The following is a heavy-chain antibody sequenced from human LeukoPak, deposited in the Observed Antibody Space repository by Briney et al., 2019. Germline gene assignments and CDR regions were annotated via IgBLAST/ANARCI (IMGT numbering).Heavy chain of an antibody. V-gene: IGHV3-21*01. CDR2: ISSSSSYI. J-gene: IGHJ4*02. CDR1: GFTFSSYS. D-gene: IGHD3-22*01. Sequence: GGSLRLSCAASGFTFSSYSMNWVRQAPGKGLEWVSSISSSSSYIYYADSVKGRFTISRDNAKNSLYLQMNSLRAEDTAVYYCARERALGYYYDSSWGQGTLVNVSS. CDR3: ARERALGYYYDSS.